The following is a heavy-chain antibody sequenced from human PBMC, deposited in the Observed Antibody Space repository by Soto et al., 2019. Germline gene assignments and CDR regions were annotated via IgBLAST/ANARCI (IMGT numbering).Heavy chain of an antibody. Sequence: GESLKISCKGSGYSFTSYWIGWVRQMPGKGLEWMGIIYPGDSDTRYSPSFQGQVTISADKSISTAYLQWSSLKASDTAMYYCAAAYSGYDYPGPQYPYYYYGMDVWGQGTTVTVSS. CDR3: AAAYSGYDYPGPQYPYYYYGMDV. J-gene: IGHJ6*02. CDR2: IYPGDSDT. V-gene: IGHV5-51*01. CDR1: GYSFTSYW. D-gene: IGHD5-12*01.